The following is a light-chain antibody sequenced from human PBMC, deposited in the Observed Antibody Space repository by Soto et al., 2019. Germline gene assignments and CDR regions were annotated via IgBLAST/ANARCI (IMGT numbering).Light chain of an antibody. CDR1: SSNIGSTYD. Sequence: QSVLTQPPSVSVAPGQRVTTSCTGSSSNIGSTYDVQWYQQLPGTAPKLLIHGNTDRPSGVPDRFSGSKSGTSASLAITGLQADDEADYYCQSYDDSLSVHYVFGTGTKVTVL. J-gene: IGLJ1*01. CDR3: QSYDDSLSVHYV. CDR2: GNT. V-gene: IGLV1-40*01.